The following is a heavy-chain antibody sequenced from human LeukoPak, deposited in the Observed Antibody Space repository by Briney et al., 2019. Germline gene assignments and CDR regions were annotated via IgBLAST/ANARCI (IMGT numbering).Heavy chain of an antibody. CDR2: ISAYNGNT. CDR3: AREGGRRLRFLEWFSYFDY. D-gene: IGHD3-3*01. CDR1: GDTFTSDS. Sequence: ATPNLSCKASGDTFTSDSISWGRQSPGQGLELMRWISAYNGNTTSTKTPHGRVTMTTDTSTSTAYMELRSLRSDDTAVYYCAREGGRRLRFLEWFSYFDYWGQGTLVTVSS. J-gene: IGHJ4*02. V-gene: IGHV1-18*01.